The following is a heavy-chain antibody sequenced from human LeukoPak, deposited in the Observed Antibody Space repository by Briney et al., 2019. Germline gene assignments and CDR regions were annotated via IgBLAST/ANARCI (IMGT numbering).Heavy chain of an antibody. CDR2: IYSGGST. Sequence: GGSLRLSCAASGFTVSSNYMSWVRQAPEKGLEWVSVIYSGGSTYYADSVKGRFTISRDNSKNTLYLQMNSLRAEDTAVYYCARDRAATDFDYWGQGTLVTVSS. CDR3: ARDRAATDFDY. V-gene: IGHV3-53*01. J-gene: IGHJ4*02. CDR1: GFTVSSNY. D-gene: IGHD1-26*01.